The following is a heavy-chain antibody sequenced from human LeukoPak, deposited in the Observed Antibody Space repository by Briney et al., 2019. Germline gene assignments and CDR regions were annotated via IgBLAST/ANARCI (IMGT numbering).Heavy chain of an antibody. CDR3: AKDTYYYDSSGYHNWFDP. D-gene: IGHD3-22*01. CDR1: RFTFNSYA. J-gene: IGHJ5*02. Sequence: GGSLRLSCAASRFTFNSYAMSWVRQAPGKGLEWVSVIGGSNGITFYVGSVKGRFTISRDNSKDTLYLQMNSLRAEDTAVYYCAKDTYYYDSSGYHNWFDPWGQGTLVTVSS. CDR2: IGGSNGIT. V-gene: IGHV3-23*01.